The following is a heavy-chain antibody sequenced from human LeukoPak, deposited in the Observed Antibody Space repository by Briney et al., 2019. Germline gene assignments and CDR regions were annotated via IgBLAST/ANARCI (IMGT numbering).Heavy chain of an antibody. CDR1: GGSISSSSYY. D-gene: IGHD3-22*01. CDR3: ARHVAARLNFASMIVVGVDY. V-gene: IGHV4-39*01. Sequence: SETLSLTCTVSGGSISSSSYYWGWIRQPPGKGLEWIGSIYYSGSTYYNPSLKSRVTISVDTSKNQFSLKLSSVTAADTAVYYCARHVAARLNFASMIVVGVDYWGQGTLVTVSS. CDR2: IYYSGST. J-gene: IGHJ4*02.